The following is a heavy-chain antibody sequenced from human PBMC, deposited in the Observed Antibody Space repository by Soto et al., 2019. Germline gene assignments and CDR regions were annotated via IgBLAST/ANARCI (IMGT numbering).Heavy chain of an antibody. CDR1: GFTFSSYA. D-gene: IGHD4-4*01. CDR2: ISYDGSNK. V-gene: IGHV3-30-3*01. Sequence: ESGGGVVQPGRSLRLSCAASGFTFSSYAMHWVRQAPGKGLAWVAVISYDGSNKYYADSVKGRFTISRDNSKNTLYLQMNSLRAEDTAVYYCARPLWRNDYNWGYFDLWGRGTLVTVSS. J-gene: IGHJ2*01. CDR3: ARPLWRNDYNWGYFDL.